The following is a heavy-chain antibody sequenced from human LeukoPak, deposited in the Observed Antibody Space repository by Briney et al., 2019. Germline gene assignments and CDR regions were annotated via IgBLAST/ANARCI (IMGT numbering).Heavy chain of an antibody. CDR2: INPNSGNT. CDR1: GYTFTSYD. Sequence: ASVKVSCKASGYTFTSYDINWVRQATGQGLEWMGWINPNSGNTGYAQKFQGRVTMTRNTSTSTAYMELSSLRSEDTAVYYCARGRSGYFDYWAREPWSPSPQ. J-gene: IGHJ4*02. V-gene: IGHV1-8*01. CDR3: ARGRSGYFDY. D-gene: IGHD6-19*01.